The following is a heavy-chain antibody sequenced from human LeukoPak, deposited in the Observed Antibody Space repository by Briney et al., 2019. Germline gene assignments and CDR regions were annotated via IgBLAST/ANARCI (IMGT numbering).Heavy chain of an antibody. CDR2: LRYDGSNK. D-gene: IGHD3-16*01. J-gene: IGHJ4*02. CDR1: GFTFSNYG. CDR3: AKGSDYALDY. Sequence: PGGSLRLSCAASGFTFSNYGMHWVRQAPGKGLEWVASLRYDGSNKYYANSVKGRFTISRDNSENTVYLQMNSLRAEDTAVYYCAKGSDYALDYWGQGTLVTVSS. V-gene: IGHV3-30*02.